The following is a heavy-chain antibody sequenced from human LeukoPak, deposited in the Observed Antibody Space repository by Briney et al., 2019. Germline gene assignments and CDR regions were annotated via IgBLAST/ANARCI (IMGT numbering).Heavy chain of an antibody. CDR3: AKEHTPGIAAAGTGY. CDR1: GFTFSSYA. V-gene: IGHV3-23*01. D-gene: IGHD6-13*01. J-gene: IGHJ4*02. CDR2: ISGSGGST. Sequence: EGSLRLSCAASGFTFSSYAMSWVRQAPGKGLEWVSAISGSGGSTYYADSVKGRFTISRDNSKNTLYLQMNSLRAEDTAVYYCAKEHTPGIAAAGTGYWGQGTLVTVSS.